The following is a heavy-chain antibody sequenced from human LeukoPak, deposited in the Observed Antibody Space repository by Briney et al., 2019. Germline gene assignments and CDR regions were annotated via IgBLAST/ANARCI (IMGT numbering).Heavy chain of an antibody. V-gene: IGHV3-20*04. CDR2: INWNGGST. D-gene: IGHD3-10*01. CDR1: GFTFDDYG. CDR3: ARVKLLYGSGIGDAFDI. J-gene: IGHJ3*02. Sequence: GGSLRLSCAASGFTFDDYGMSWVRQAPGKGLEWVSGINWNGGSTGYEDSVKGRSTISRDNAKNSLYLQMNSLRAEDTALYYCARVKLLYGSGIGDAFDIWGQGTMVTVSS.